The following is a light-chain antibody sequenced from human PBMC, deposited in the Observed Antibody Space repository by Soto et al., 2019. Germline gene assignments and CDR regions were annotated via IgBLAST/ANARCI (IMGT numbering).Light chain of an antibody. CDR2: DAS. CDR1: QSISNW. V-gene: IGKV1-5*01. Sequence: DIHMTQSPSSLSASVGDRVTITCRASQSISNWLAWYQQKPGKAPKLLIYDASSLESGVPSRFSGSGSGTEFTLTISSLQPDDFATYYCQQYWAFGQGTKVDI. J-gene: IGKJ1*01. CDR3: QQYWA.